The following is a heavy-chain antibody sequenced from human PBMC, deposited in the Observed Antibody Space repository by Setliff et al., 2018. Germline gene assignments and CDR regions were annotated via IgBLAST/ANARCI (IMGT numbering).Heavy chain of an antibody. V-gene: IGHV4-61*02. CDR1: GGSISSSSYY. Sequence: SETLSLTCTVSGGSISSSSYYWSWIRQPAGKGLEWIGRIYSSGSTKYNPSLKSRVTISGDTSKNQFSLKLSSVTAADTAVYYCARGAPGWELLSWFDPWGQGTLVTVSS. CDR2: IYSSGST. CDR3: ARGAPGWELLSWFDP. D-gene: IGHD1-26*01. J-gene: IGHJ5*02.